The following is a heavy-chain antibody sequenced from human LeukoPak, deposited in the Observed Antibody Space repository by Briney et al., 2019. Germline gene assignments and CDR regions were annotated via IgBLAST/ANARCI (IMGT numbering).Heavy chain of an antibody. D-gene: IGHD3-10*01. J-gene: IGHJ4*02. V-gene: IGHV4-4*02. CDR1: GGSISSSNW. CDR2: IYHSGST. Sequence: SEPLSLTCAVSGGSISSSNWWSWVRQPPGKGLEWIGEIYHSGSTNYNPSLKSRVTISVDKSKNQFSLKLSSVTAADTAVYYCARLGSGSYYKSSNLFDYWNQGTLVTVSS. CDR3: ARLGSGSYYKSSNLFDY.